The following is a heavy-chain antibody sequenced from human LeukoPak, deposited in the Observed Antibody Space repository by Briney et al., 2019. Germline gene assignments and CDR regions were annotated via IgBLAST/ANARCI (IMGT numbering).Heavy chain of an antibody. CDR2: INHSGST. Sequence: TSETLSLTCAVYGGSFSGYYWSWIRQPPGKGLEWIGEINHSGSTNYNPSLKSRVTISVDTSKNQFSLKLSSVTAADTAVYYCARDIVGVTRAFGYWGQGTLATVSS. D-gene: IGHD1-26*01. V-gene: IGHV4-34*01. CDR1: GGSFSGYY. J-gene: IGHJ4*02. CDR3: ARDIVGVTRAFGY.